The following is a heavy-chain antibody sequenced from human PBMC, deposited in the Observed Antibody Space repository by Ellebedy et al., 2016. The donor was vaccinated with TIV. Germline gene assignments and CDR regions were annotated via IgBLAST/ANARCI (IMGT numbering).Heavy chain of an antibody. CDR1: GYTFTNFG. V-gene: IGHV1-18*01. CDR3: ARDREGYCVKGVCSHPHY. Sequence: ASVKVSXXASGYTFTNFGITWVRQAPGQGLEWMGWISALRGNTDYAQKTQGRVTMTTDTSTNTVYMELRNLTSDDTAVYYCARDREGYCVKGVCSHPHYWGQGTLVTVSS. CDR2: ISALRGNT. D-gene: IGHD2-8*01. J-gene: IGHJ4*02.